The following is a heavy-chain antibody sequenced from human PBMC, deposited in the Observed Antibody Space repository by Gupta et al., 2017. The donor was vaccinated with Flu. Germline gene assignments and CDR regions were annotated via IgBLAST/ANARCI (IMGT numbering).Heavy chain of an antibody. CDR1: GFTFSSYD. J-gene: IGHJ4*02. D-gene: IGHD6-19*01. Sequence: EVQLVESGGGWVQPGGSLRLSCAAFGFTFSSYDMHWVRQATGKGLEWVSAIGTAGDTYYPGSVKGRFTISRENAKNSLYLQMNSLRAGDTAVYYCARADPVAGFDYWGQGTLVTVSS. CDR3: ARADPVAGFDY. V-gene: IGHV3-13*01. CDR2: IGTAGDT.